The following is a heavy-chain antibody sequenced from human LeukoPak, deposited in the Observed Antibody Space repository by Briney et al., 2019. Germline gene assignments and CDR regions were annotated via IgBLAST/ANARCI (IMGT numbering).Heavy chain of an antibody. D-gene: IGHD6-19*01. CDR1: DFVFSSYG. Sequence: GESLKISCEASDFVFSSYGMHWVRQAPDKGLEWVAVIWYDGSKKYYAESVKGRFTISRDNSKNALYLQMNSLRAEDTAVYYCAKDVAAGTAYAFDIWGQGTMVTVSS. V-gene: IGHV3-33*06. J-gene: IGHJ3*02. CDR3: AKDVAAGTAYAFDI. CDR2: IWYDGSKK.